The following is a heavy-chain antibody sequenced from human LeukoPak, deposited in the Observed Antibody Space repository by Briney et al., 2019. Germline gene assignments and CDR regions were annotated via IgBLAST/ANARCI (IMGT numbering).Heavy chain of an antibody. J-gene: IGHJ4*02. D-gene: IGHD2-21*01. CDR3: ARTRNYSADY. V-gene: IGHV4-39*01. Sequence: SETLSLTCIVSGGSISSNTYFWVWIRQPPGKGLEWIGSVFCSGSTYYNPSLKSRVSISVDTSKKQFSLKLSSVTAADTAVYYCARTRNYSADYWGQGTLVTVSS. CDR1: GGSISSNTYF. CDR2: VFCSGST.